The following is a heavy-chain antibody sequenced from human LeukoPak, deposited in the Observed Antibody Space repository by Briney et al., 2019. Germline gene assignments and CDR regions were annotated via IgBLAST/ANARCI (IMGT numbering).Heavy chain of an antibody. Sequence: PGGSLRLSCAASGFIFSTYSMNWVRQAPGKGLEWVSYIRGSGSPIYYADSVKGRFTISRDNAKNSLYLQMNSLRDEDTAVYYCVRDPEALDYWGQGTPVTVSS. CDR1: GFIFSTYS. V-gene: IGHV3-48*02. CDR3: VRDPEALDY. CDR2: IRGSGSPI. J-gene: IGHJ4*02.